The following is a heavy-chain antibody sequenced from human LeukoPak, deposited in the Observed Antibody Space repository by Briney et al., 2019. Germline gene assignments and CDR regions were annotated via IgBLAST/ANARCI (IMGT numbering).Heavy chain of an antibody. J-gene: IGHJ4*02. D-gene: IGHD6-19*01. CDR3: SGSGLVFNFDY. V-gene: IGHV3-66*02. CDR1: GFTVSSNY. CDR2: IYSGGST. Sequence: GGALRLSCAASGFTVSSNYMSWVRQAPGKGLEWVSVIYSGGSTYYADSVKGRFTISRDNSKNTLYLQMNSLRAEDTAVYYCSGSGLVFNFDYRGQGTLVTVSS.